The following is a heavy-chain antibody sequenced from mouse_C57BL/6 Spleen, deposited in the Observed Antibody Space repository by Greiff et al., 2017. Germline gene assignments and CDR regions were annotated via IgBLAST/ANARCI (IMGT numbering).Heavy chain of an antibody. D-gene: IGHD2-4*01. J-gene: IGHJ4*01. Sequence: EVMLVESGGGLVQPKGSLKLSCAASGFSFNTYAMNWVRQAPGKGLEWVARIRSKSNNYATYYADSVKDRFTISRDDSESMLYLQMNNLKTEDTAMYYCVRQIKGAMDYWGQGTSVTVSS. CDR1: GFSFNTYA. CDR2: IRSKSNNYAT. CDR3: VRQIKGAMDY. V-gene: IGHV10-1*01.